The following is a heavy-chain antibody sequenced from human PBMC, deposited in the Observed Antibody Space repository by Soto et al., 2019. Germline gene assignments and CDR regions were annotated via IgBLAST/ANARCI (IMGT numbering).Heavy chain of an antibody. Sequence: SGTLSLTCTVSGGSISSYYWSWIRQPPGKGLEWIGYIYYSGSTNYNPSLTSRVPISVDTSTNQFFLQLSSVTAAATAVYYCALNGRQQLEEGYYYCYGMDDGGQRSTVADPS. CDR1: GGSISSYY. CDR2: IYYSGST. V-gene: IGHV4-59*12. J-gene: IGHJ6*02. D-gene: IGHD6-13*01. CDR3: ALNGRQQLEEGYYYCYGMDD.